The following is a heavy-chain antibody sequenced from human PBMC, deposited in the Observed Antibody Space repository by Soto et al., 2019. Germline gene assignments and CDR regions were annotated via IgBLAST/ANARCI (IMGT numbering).Heavy chain of an antibody. J-gene: IGHJ2*01. Sequence: SETLSLTCTVSGGSISSSSYYWGWIRQPPGKGLEWIGSIYYSGSTYYNPSLKSRVTISVDTSKNQFSLKLSSVTAADTAVYYCASSTGGTIVIRDWYFDLWGRGTLVTVSS. CDR2: IYYSGST. V-gene: IGHV4-39*01. CDR1: GGSISSSSYY. CDR3: ASSTGGTIVIRDWYFDL. D-gene: IGHD2-2*01.